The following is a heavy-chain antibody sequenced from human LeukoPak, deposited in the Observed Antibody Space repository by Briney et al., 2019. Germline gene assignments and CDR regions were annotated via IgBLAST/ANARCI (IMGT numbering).Heavy chain of an antibody. Sequence: GGSLRLSCAASGFTFSNAWMSWVRQAPGKGLEWVGRIKSRTDGGTKDYAAPVKGRFTISRDDSKNTLYLQMNSLKTEDTAVYYCTTDYYDSSGYYYDHDAFDIWGQGTMVTVSS. V-gene: IGHV3-15*01. J-gene: IGHJ3*02. CDR2: IKSRTDGGTK. CDR3: TTDYYDSSGYYYDHDAFDI. CDR1: GFTFSNAW. D-gene: IGHD3-22*01.